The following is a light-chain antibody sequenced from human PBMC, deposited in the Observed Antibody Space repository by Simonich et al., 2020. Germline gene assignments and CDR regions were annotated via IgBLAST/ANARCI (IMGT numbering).Light chain of an antibody. CDR1: SSDVGGYNY. Sequence: QSALTQPASVSGSPGKSITIPCHGTSSDVGGYNYVSWYQQPPGKAPKLLIYDVMKRPSGVSNRFSGSKSGNTASLTISGLQAEDEADYYCSSYTSSSTWVFGGGTKLTVL. V-gene: IGLV2-14*01. J-gene: IGLJ3*02. CDR3: SSYTSSSTWV. CDR2: DVM.